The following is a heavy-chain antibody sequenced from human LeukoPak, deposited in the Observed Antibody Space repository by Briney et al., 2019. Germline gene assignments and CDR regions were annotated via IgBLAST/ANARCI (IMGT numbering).Heavy chain of an antibody. Sequence: GGSLRLSCAASGFTFTSYAMSWVRQAPGKGLEWVSAISGSGRDSYYADSVKGRFTISRDNSKNTLYLQMSSLRAEDTALYYCARQWTTVTYPDYWGQGTLVTVSS. CDR2: ISGSGRDS. CDR1: GFTFTSYA. CDR3: ARQWTTVTYPDY. J-gene: IGHJ4*02. D-gene: IGHD4-11*01. V-gene: IGHV3-23*01.